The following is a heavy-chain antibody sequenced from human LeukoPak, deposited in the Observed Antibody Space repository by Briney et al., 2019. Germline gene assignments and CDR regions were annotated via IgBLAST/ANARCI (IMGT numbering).Heavy chain of an antibody. V-gene: IGHV3-48*03. J-gene: IGHJ4*02. CDR2: ISSSGSTK. CDR1: GFTFSGYE. D-gene: IGHD3-16*01. CDR3: AKVGGTYSPVRH. Sequence: PGGSLRLSCAASGFTFSGYEMNWVRQAPGKGLEWVSYISSSGSTKYYADSVKGRFTISRDNAKNTLYLQMNSLRAEDTAVYYCAKVGGTYSPVRHWGQGTLVTVSS.